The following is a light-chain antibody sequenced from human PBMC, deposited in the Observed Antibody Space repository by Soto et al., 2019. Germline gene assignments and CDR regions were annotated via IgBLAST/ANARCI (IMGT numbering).Light chain of an antibody. CDR3: QQYNTWPLT. Sequence: EIVMTQSPATLSVSPGDRVTLSCRASQSVRSNSAWYQQKPGQAPRLLICGASTRATGIPARFSGSGYETEFTLTISSLQSEDFAVYYCQQYNTWPLTFGGGTKVDIK. V-gene: IGKV3-15*01. J-gene: IGKJ4*01. CDR2: GAS. CDR1: QSVRSN.